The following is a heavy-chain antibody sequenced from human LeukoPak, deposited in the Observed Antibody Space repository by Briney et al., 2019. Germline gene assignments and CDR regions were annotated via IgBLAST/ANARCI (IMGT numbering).Heavy chain of an antibody. Sequence: SETLSLTCTLPRDSITEDNGSSSPQPAGEGLEWIGRVYSTGGTNYNPSLKSRVTISVDKSKSQFSLKLSSVTAADTAVYYCSRSLYGDYYFDYWGQGTLVTVSS. CDR2: VYSTGGT. V-gene: IGHV4-4*07. D-gene: IGHD4-17*01. J-gene: IGHJ4*02. CDR1: RDSITEDN. CDR3: SRSLYGDYYFDY.